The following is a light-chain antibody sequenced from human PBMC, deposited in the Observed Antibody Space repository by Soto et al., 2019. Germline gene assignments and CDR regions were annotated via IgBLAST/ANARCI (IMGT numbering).Light chain of an antibody. Sequence: QSVLSQPASVSGSPGQSITISCTGTSSDVGSYDLVSWYQQRPGRAPRLMIFEVAKRPSGISTRFSGSKSGNTASLTISGLQAVEEADYFCCSYTSTNTLVFGGGTKVTVL. CDR3: CSYTSTNTLV. CDR1: SSDVGSYDL. V-gene: IGLV2-23*02. J-gene: IGLJ2*01. CDR2: EVA.